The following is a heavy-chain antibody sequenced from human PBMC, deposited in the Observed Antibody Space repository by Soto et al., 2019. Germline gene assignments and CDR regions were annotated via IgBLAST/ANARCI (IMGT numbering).Heavy chain of an antibody. CDR2: TYYRSKWNN. D-gene: IGHD1-26*01. CDR3: ERGQSGRILF. V-gene: IGHV6-1*01. J-gene: IGHJ4*02. CDR1: GESVSSNSAA. Sequence: SQTLSLTCAMSGESVSSNSAAWNWIRRSPSRGLEWLGRTYYRSKWNNDYAVSVKSRITINPDTSKNQVSLQLNSVTPEDTAVYYCERGQSGRILFWGQGTLVTVSS.